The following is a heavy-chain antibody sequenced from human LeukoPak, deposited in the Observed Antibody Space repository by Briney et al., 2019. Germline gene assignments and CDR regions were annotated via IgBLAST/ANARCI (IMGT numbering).Heavy chain of an antibody. J-gene: IGHJ6*02. CDR2: IIPIFGTA. V-gene: IGHV1-69*06. D-gene: IGHD5-18*01. Sequence: SVKVSCKASGGTFSSYAISWVRQAPGQGLEWMGGIIPIFGTANYAQKFQGRVTITADKSTSTAYMELSSLRSEDTAVYYCARGVQLTLYYYYGMDVWGQGTTVTVSS. CDR1: GGTFSSYA. CDR3: ARGVQLTLYYYYGMDV.